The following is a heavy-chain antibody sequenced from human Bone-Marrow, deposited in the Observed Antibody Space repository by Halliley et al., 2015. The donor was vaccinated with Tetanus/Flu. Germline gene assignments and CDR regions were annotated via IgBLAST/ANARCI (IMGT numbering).Heavy chain of an antibody. CDR1: VGSITSSNW. CDR3: AGHLVTPGTRGFES. J-gene: IGHJ4*02. Sequence: SLRLSCAVSVGSITSSNWWSWVRQPPGKGLEWIGEIYHGGATNYNPSLESRVTISVDRSNNQFSLSLRPLTAADTAVYFCAGHLVTPGTRGFESWGQGTLVTVSS. CDR2: IYHGGAT. V-gene: IGHV4-4*01. D-gene: IGHD6-13*01.